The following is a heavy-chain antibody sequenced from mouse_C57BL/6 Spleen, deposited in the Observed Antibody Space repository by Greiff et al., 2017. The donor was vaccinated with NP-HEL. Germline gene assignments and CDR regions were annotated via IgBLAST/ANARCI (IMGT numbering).Heavy chain of an antibody. V-gene: IGHV1-53*01. CDR1: GYTFTSYW. D-gene: IGHD2-2*01. J-gene: IGHJ1*03. CDR3: ARWRGYYGYDYWYFDV. Sequence: VQLQQPGTELVKPGASGYTFTSYWMHWVKQRPGQGLEWIGNINPSNGGTNYNEKFKSKATLTVDKSSSTAYMQLSSLTSEDSAVYYCARWRGYYGYDYWYFDVWGTGTTVTVSS. CDR2: INPSNGGT.